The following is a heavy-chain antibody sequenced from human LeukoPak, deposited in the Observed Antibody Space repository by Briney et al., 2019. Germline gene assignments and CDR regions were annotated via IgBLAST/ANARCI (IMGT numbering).Heavy chain of an antibody. CDR2: ISGSGGST. J-gene: IGHJ5*02. CDR3: AKASMRYDSSGYYNWFDP. V-gene: IGHV3-23*01. Sequence: PRRSLRLSCAASGFTFSSYDMHWVRQAPGKGLEWVSAISGSGGSTYYADSVKGRFTISRDNSKNTLYLQMNSLRAEDTAVYYCAKASMRYDSSGYYNWFDPWGQGTLVTVSS. CDR1: GFTFSSYD. D-gene: IGHD3-22*01.